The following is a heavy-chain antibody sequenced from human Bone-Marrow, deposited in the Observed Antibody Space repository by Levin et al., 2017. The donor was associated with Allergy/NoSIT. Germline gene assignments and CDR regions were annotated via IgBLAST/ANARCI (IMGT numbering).Heavy chain of an antibody. Sequence: GESLKISCKDSGHNFTNYWIAWVRQMPGTGLEWMGIIFLDDSSSRYSPSFQGQVTMSADKSISTAYLQWSSLQASDTAMYYCARRVFDSSGSNWFDSWGQGTLVTVSP. J-gene: IGHJ5*01. CDR3: ARRVFDSSGSNWFDS. V-gene: IGHV5-51*01. D-gene: IGHD3-22*01. CDR1: GHNFTNYW. CDR2: IFLDDSSS.